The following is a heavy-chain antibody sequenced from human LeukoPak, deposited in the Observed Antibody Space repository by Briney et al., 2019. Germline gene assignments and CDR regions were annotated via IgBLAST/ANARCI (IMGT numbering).Heavy chain of an antibody. D-gene: IGHD3-22*01. Sequence: ASVKVSCKASGYTFTSYGISWVRQAPGQGLEWMGWISAYNGNTNYAQKLQGRVTMTTDTSTSTAYMELRSLRSDDTAVYYCARFYDSSGYYPKDYYHGMDVWGQGTTVTVSS. CDR3: ARFYDSSGYYPKDYYHGMDV. V-gene: IGHV1-18*01. J-gene: IGHJ6*02. CDR2: ISAYNGNT. CDR1: GYTFTSYG.